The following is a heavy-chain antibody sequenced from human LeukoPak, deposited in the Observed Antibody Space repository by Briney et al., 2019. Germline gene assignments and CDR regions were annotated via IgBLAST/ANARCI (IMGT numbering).Heavy chain of an antibody. J-gene: IGHJ3*02. V-gene: IGHV3-21*01. Sequence: GGSLRLSCAASGFTFSSYSMNWVRQAPGKGLEWVSSISSSSSYIYYADSVKGRFTISRDNAKNSLYLQMNSLRAEDTAVYYCARDQSSGLSAFDIWGQGTMVTVSS. CDR3: ARDQSSGLSAFDI. CDR2: ISSSSSYI. CDR1: GFTFSSYS. D-gene: IGHD6-19*01.